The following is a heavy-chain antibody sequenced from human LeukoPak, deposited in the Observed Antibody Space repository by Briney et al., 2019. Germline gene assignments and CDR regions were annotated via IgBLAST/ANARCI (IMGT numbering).Heavy chain of an antibody. CDR1: GFTFSSYY. CDR2: INSDGSST. V-gene: IGHV3-74*01. CDR3: GRVAQTTAMYTD. Sequence: GGSLRLSCAASGFTFSSYYMHWIRQAPVKGLVWVSNINSDGSSTSYADSVKGRFTISRDNAKNTLYLQMNSLTAEDTAVYYCGRVAQTTAMYTDWGQGALVTVSS. J-gene: IGHJ4*02. D-gene: IGHD5-18*01.